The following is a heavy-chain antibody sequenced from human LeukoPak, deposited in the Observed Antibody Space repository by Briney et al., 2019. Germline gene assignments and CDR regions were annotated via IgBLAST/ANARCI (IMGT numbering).Heavy chain of an antibody. D-gene: IGHD2-2*01. V-gene: IGHV1-2*02. CDR1: GYTFTGYY. J-gene: IGHJ4*02. Sequence: ASVKVSCKASGYTFTGYYMHWVRQAPGQGLEWMGWINPNSGGTNYAQKFQGRVTMTRDTSISTAYMELSRLRSDDTAVYYCARDPFRIVVVPAPTITDDYWGQGTLVTVSS. CDR2: INPNSGGT. CDR3: ARDPFRIVVVPAPTITDDY.